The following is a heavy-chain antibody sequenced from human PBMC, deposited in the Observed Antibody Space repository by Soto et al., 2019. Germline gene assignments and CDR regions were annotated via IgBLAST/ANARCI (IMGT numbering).Heavy chain of an antibody. CDR1: GFTFIDFA. V-gene: IGHV3-23*01. Sequence: WGSLRLSCLASGFTFIDFAITWVRHVPFRCLEWVASLDGAGGSTYYAESVRGRFSISRDNSQNTLFLQMKRLTVDDTAIYYCAAPRDEYGSGVSWFTYGMDIWGQGTTVTVSS. D-gene: IGHD3-10*01. CDR3: AAPRDEYGSGVSWFTYGMDI. CDR2: LDGAGGST. J-gene: IGHJ6*02.